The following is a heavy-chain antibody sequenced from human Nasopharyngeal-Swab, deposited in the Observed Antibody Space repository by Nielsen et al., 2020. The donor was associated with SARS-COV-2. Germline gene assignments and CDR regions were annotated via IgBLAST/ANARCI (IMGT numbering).Heavy chain of an antibody. CDR1: GFTFGFYW. D-gene: IGHD2-2*01. V-gene: IGHV3-7*01. Sequence: GESLKISCAASGFTFGFYWMSWVRQAPGKGLEWVANINQDGSEKYYADSVTGRFTISRDNAKNSLYLQMNSLRAEDTALYYCARSLGMPDFDCWGQGTLVTVSS. CDR2: INQDGSEK. J-gene: IGHJ4*02. CDR3: ARSLGMPDFDC.